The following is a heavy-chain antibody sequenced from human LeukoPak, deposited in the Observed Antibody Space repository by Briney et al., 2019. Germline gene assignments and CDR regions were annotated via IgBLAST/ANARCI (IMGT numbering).Heavy chain of an antibody. V-gene: IGHV4-31*01. CDR1: GGSISSGGYY. CDR2: IYHSGST. J-gene: IGHJ5*01. CDR3: ARDPGGNWLDY. Sequence: SETLSLTCTVSGGSISSGGYYWSWIRQHPGKGLEWIGYIYHSGSTYYNPSLKSPVTISVDTSKNQFSLKLSSVTAADTAVYYCARDPGGNWLDYWGQGTLVTVSS. D-gene: IGHD2-15*01.